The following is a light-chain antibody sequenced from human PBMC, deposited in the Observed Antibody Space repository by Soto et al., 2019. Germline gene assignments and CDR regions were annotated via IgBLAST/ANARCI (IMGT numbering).Light chain of an antibody. Sequence: DILMTQSPSSLSASVGDRVTITCRASQSIANYLYWYHQQPGRAPKLLIYSTSTLQTEVPSRFSGSGSGTDFTLTINSRQPEDFGSYYCQQRYSVPRTFGQGTKVDI. V-gene: IGKV1-39*01. CDR1: QSIANY. CDR2: STS. J-gene: IGKJ1*01. CDR3: QQRYSVPRT.